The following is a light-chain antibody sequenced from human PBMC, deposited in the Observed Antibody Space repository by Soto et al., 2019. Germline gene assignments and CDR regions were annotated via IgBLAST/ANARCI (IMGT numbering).Light chain of an antibody. Sequence: QSALTQPASVSGSPGQSITISCTGTSSDVGGYNYVSWYQQHPGKAPKLMSYEVSNRPSWVANRFSGSKSGNTASLTISGLQAEDEADYYCSSYTSSSTPYVFGTGTKLTVL. V-gene: IGLV2-14*01. CDR2: EVS. J-gene: IGLJ1*01. CDR1: SSDVGGYNY. CDR3: SSYTSSSTPYV.